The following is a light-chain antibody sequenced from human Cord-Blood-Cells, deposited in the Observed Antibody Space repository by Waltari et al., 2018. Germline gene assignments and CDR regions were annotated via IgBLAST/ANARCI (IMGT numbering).Light chain of an antibody. J-gene: IGKJ2*01. CDR3: QQFNNYPYT. V-gene: IGKV1D-13*01. Sequence: ATQLTQSTSSLSAPVGDRVTTTCRASQGISSALALYQQKPGKAPKLLILYSTSLESWVPTKVRGSGSGTGFTPTISSLQPEEFSTYYWQQFNNYPYTFGQGTKLEIK. CDR2: YST. CDR1: QGISSA.